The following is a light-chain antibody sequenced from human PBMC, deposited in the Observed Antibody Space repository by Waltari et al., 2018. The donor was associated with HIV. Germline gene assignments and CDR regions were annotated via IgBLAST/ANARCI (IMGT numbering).Light chain of an antibody. J-gene: IGLJ1*01. CDR1: TSALGGYEY. CDR2: DIT. Sequence: QSVLTQPRSVSGSLGQSVTITCTGTTSALGGYEYVSWYQKHPDKVHKLIIYDITHRPAGVPDRFSSSKSGTTASLTISDLRPEDEAQYYCCSYGGRHTYYVFGTGTLVTV. V-gene: IGLV2-11*01. CDR3: CSYGGRHTYYV.